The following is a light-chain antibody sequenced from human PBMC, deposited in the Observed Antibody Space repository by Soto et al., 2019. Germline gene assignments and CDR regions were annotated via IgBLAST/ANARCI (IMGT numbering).Light chain of an antibody. CDR3: QRFNSDPPT. J-gene: IGKJ1*01. CDR2: DAS. V-gene: IGKV1-5*01. Sequence: DIQMTQSPSTLSASVGDRVTITCRASQSIRTWLAWYQHKPGKAPKFLIYDASTVESGVPSRFSGSGSGTDFTLTISSLQPEDVATYYCQRFNSDPPTFGQGTKVDIK. CDR1: QSIRTW.